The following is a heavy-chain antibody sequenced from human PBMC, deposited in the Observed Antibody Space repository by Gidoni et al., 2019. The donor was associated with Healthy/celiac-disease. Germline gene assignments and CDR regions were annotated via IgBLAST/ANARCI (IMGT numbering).Heavy chain of an antibody. Sequence: QVQLVQSGAEVKKPGASVKVSCKASGYTFTSYGISWVRQAPGQGLEWMGWISAYNGNTNYAQKLQGRVTMTTDTSTSTAYMELRSLRSDDTAVYYCARDQHRGYYDSSGYYTGRAIDYWGQGTLVTVSS. CDR2: ISAYNGNT. D-gene: IGHD3-22*01. CDR1: GYTFTSYG. J-gene: IGHJ4*02. V-gene: IGHV1-18*01. CDR3: ARDQHRGYYDSSGYYTGRAIDY.